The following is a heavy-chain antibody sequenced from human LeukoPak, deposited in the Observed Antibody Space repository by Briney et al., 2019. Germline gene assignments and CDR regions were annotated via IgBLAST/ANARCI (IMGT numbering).Heavy chain of an antibody. CDR3: AREMATNPYDY. J-gene: IGHJ4*02. CDR1: GYTFTGYH. D-gene: IGHD5-24*01. Sequence: ASMKVSCKASGYTFTGYHMHWVRQAPGQGLEWMGIINPSGGSTSYAQKFQGRVTMTRDTSTSTVYMELSSLRSEDTAVYYCAREMATNPYDYWGQGTLVTVSS. CDR2: INPSGGST. V-gene: IGHV1-46*01.